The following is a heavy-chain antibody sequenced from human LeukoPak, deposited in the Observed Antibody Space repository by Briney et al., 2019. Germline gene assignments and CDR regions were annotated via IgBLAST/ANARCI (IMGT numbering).Heavy chain of an antibody. Sequence: GRSLRLSCAASGFTFGDYAMHWVRQAPGKGLEWVSGINWKSNNIGYADSVRGRFTISRDNAKNSLYLQMNSLRTEDTALYYCARDRAGYFYAMDVWGQGTSVTVSS. CDR3: ARDRAGYFYAMDV. CDR2: INWKSNNI. CDR1: GFTFGDYA. J-gene: IGHJ6*02. V-gene: IGHV3-9*01. D-gene: IGHD6-13*01.